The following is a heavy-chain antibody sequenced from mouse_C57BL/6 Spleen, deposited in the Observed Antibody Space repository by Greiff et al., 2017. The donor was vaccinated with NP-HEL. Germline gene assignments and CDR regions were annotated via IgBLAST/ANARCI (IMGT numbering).Heavy chain of an antibody. D-gene: IGHD1-1*01. CDR1: GYTFTDYE. J-gene: IGHJ2*01. V-gene: IGHV1-15*01. CDR2: IDPETGGT. CDR3: TRCGTCSSCLNFDY. Sequence: QDQLQQSGAELVRPGASVTLSCKASGYTFTDYEMHWVKQTPVHGLEWIGAIDPETGGTAYNQKFKGKAILTADKSSSTAYMELRSLTSEDSAVYYCTRCGTCSSCLNFDYWGQGTTLTVSS.